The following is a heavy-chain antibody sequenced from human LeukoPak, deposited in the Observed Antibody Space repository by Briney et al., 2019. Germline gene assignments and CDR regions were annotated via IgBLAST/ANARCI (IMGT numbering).Heavy chain of an antibody. CDR2: IRSSGSTI. D-gene: IGHD3-10*01. Sequence: QPGGSLRLSCAASGFTFSNYDMNWVRQAPGKGPEWVSYIRSSGSTIYYADSVKGRFTISRDNAKNSLFLQMNSLRAEDTAVYYCARTRNNYGLGYWGQGTLVTVSS. J-gene: IGHJ4*02. V-gene: IGHV3-48*03. CDR1: GFTFSNYD. CDR3: ARTRNNYGLGY.